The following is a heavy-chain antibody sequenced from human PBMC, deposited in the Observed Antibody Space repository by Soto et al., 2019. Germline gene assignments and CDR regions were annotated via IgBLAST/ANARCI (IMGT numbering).Heavy chain of an antibody. CDR3: AKDSGGIAARLIYYYYYGMDV. CDR2: ISYDGSNK. J-gene: IGHJ6*02. D-gene: IGHD6-6*01. CDR1: GFTFSSYG. Sequence: XGSLGLSCAASGFTFSSYGMHWVRQAPGKGLEWVAVISYDGSNKCYADSVKGRFTISRDNSKNTLYLQMNSLRAEDTAVYYCAKDSGGIAARLIYYYYYGMDVWGQGTTVTVSS. V-gene: IGHV3-30*18.